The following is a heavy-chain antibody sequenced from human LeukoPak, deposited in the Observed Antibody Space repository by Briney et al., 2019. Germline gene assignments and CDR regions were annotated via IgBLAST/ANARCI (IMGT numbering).Heavy chain of an antibody. CDR2: IYPGDSDT. Sequence: GESLKISCKGSGYSFTSYWIGWVRQMPGKGLEWMGIIYPGDSDTRYSLSFQGQVTISADKSISTAYLQWSSLKASDTAMYYCARQGKWELAFYYMDVWGKGTTVTVSS. J-gene: IGHJ6*03. V-gene: IGHV5-51*01. D-gene: IGHD1-26*01. CDR1: GYSFTSYW. CDR3: ARQGKWELAFYYMDV.